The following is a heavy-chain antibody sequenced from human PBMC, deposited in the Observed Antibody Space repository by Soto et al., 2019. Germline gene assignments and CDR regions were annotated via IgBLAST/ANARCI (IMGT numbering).Heavy chain of an antibody. CDR3: ARVGYDKRSYYFDY. Sequence: LSLTFTVSGGSIISGDYYWSWIRQPPGKGLEWIGYIYYSGSTYYNPSLKSRVTISVDTSKNQFSLKLSSVTAADTAVYYCARVGYDKRSYYFDYWGQGTLVTVSS. CDR1: GGSIISGDYY. D-gene: IGHD5-12*01. V-gene: IGHV4-30-4*01. J-gene: IGHJ4*02. CDR2: IYYSGST.